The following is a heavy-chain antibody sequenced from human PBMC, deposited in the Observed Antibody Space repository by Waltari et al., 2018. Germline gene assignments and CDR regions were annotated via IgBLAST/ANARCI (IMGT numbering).Heavy chain of an antibody. CDR2: IGGSGGST. Sequence: EVQLLESGGGLVQPGGSLRLSCAASGFTFSSYAMSWVRQAPGKGLEWVSAIGGSGGSTYYADSVKGRFTISRDNSKNTLYLQMNSLRAEDTAVYYCAVLGTLASFQVPFDYWGQGTLFTVSS. CDR1: GFTFSSYA. V-gene: IGHV3-23*01. CDR3: AVLGTLASFQVPFDY. D-gene: IGHD7-27*01. J-gene: IGHJ4*02.